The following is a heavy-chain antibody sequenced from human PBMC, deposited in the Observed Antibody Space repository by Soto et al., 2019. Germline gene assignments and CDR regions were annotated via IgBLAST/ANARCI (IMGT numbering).Heavy chain of an antibody. J-gene: IGHJ4*02. D-gene: IGHD5-12*01. CDR1: GYPFTSYC. CDR2: INPSGGYT. CDR3: ARVQSGYDFAY. Sequence: ASVKVSCKASGYPFTSYCMNWVRQAPGQGLEWLGIINPSGGYTTYAQRFLGRVTMTSDTSTSTVHMELGSLTSEDTAVYYCARVQSGYDFAYWGQGTLVTVSS. V-gene: IGHV1-46*01.